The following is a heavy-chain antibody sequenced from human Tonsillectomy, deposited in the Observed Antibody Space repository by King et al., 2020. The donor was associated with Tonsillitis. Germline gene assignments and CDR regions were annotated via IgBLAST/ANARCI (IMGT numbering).Heavy chain of an antibody. CDR2: ISPGGSDI. Sequence: VQLVESGGGLVQPGGSLRLSCAASGFTFSWYAMNWVRQAPGKGLEWISYISPGGSDIYYADSVKGRFTISRDDAKNSLYLQMNSLRDDDTAVYYCAGDVADCSGGVCAEIRFDYWGQGTLVTVSS. D-gene: IGHD2-8*02. CDR1: GFTFSWYA. CDR3: AGDVADCSGGVCAEIRFDY. V-gene: IGHV3-48*02. J-gene: IGHJ4*02.